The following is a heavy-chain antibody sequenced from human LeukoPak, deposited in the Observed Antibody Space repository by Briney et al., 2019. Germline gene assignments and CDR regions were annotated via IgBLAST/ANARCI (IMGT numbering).Heavy chain of an antibody. CDR1: GFTFSDYW. CDR2: INSDGRIT. CDR3: VLLSLTPG. D-gene: IGHD3-10*01. V-gene: IGHV3-74*01. J-gene: IGHJ4*02. Sequence: GGSLRLSCAASGFTFSDYWMHWVRQAPGKGLVGVSRINSDGRITNYADSVKGRFTISRDNAKNTLYLQMNSLRAEDTAVYYCVLLSLTPGWGQGTLVTVSA.